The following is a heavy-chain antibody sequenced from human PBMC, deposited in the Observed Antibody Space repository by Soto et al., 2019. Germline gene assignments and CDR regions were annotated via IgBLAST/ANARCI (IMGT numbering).Heavy chain of an antibody. D-gene: IGHD4-17*01. V-gene: IGHV1-69*13. J-gene: IGHJ6*02. CDR2: IIPVFGTA. CDR3: ARGDATKIVVTTYYGMDV. CDR1: GGSLSSYG. Sequence: SVKVSCKASGGSLSSYGISWVRQAPGQGLEWMGGIIPVFGTANYAQKFQGRVTITADESTSIVYMDVTSLRSEDTAVYYCARGDATKIVVTTYYGMDVWGQGTTVTVSS.